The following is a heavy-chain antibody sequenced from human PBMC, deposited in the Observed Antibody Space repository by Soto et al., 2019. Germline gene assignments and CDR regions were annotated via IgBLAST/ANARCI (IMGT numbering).Heavy chain of an antibody. V-gene: IGHV1-58*01. Sequence: ASVKVSCKASGFTFTSSAVQWVRQARGQRLEWIGWIVVGSGNTNYAQKFQERVTITRDMSTSTAYMELSSLRSEDTAVYYCAVDRGELGYCSSTSCYSNWFAPWGQGTLVTVSS. J-gene: IGHJ5*02. CDR2: IVVGSGNT. D-gene: IGHD2-2*01. CDR3: AVDRGELGYCSSTSCYSNWFAP. CDR1: GFTFTSSA.